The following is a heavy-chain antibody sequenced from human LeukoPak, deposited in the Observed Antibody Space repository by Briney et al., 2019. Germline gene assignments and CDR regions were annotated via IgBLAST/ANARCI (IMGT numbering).Heavy chain of an antibody. CDR3: ASTRPPLGDSYGFGY. Sequence: SETLSLTCTVSGGSISSSSYYWGRIRQPPGKGLEWIGSIYYSGSTYYNPSLKSRVTISVDTYKNQFSLKLSSVTAADTAVYYCASTRPPLGDSYGFGYWGQGTLVTVSS. CDR1: GGSISSSSYY. V-gene: IGHV4-39*07. J-gene: IGHJ4*02. CDR2: IYYSGST. D-gene: IGHD5-18*01.